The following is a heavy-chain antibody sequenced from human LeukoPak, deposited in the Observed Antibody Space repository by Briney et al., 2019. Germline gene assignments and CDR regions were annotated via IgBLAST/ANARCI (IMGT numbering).Heavy chain of an antibody. CDR1: GFNLSNYG. V-gene: IGHV3-33*01. J-gene: IGHJ5*02. CDR3: ASVSGSRGCFDT. Sequence: AGGSLRLSCAASGFNLSNYGMHWVRQAPGKGLEWVAVVWYDGSNKHYTDSVKGRFTISRDNSKNTLYLQMNSLRAEDTAVYYCASVSGSRGCFDTWGQGTLVTVSS. CDR2: VWYDGSNK. D-gene: IGHD2-8*01.